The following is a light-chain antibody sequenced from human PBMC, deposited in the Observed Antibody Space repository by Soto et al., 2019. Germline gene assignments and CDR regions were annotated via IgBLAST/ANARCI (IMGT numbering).Light chain of an antibody. CDR2: EVR. V-gene: IGLV2-14*01. CDR3: SSYSTSATAYG. J-gene: IGLJ1*01. Sequence: QSALTQPASVSGSPGQSITISCTGSSSDVDNGYNSVSWYQQHPGKAPKLMIYEVRNRPSGVSNRFSGSTSGNTASLTISGLQAEDEVDYYCSSYSTSATAYGFGTGTKLTVL. CDR1: SSDVDNGYNS.